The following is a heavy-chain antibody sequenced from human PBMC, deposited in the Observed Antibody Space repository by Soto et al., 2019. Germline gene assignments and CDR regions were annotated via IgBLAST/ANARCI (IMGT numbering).Heavy chain of an antibody. J-gene: IGHJ4*02. CDR2: IFHTGNT. Sequence: VHLQESGPGLVKASGTLSLSCAVSGGSITSSYWWTWVRQPPGKGLEWVGEIFHTGNTKYNPSLKSRINVSVDKAKNHFSLTLTSVTAADTDVYYCVTRGGYYDSGAYYDWGQGTRVTVSS. CDR3: VTRGGYYDSGAYYD. V-gene: IGHV4-4*02. CDR1: GGSITSSYW. D-gene: IGHD3-22*01.